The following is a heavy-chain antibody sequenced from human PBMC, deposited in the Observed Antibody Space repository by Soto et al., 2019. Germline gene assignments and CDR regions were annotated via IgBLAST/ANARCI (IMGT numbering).Heavy chain of an antibody. CDR1: GDSVSSNSAA. D-gene: IGHD6-6*01. J-gene: IGHJ5*02. V-gene: IGHV6-1*01. CDR3: ARTLSSSAENWFDP. CDR2: TYYRSKWYN. Sequence: PSQTLSLTCAISGDSVSSNSAAWNWIRQSPSRGLEWLGRTYYRSKWYNDYAVSVKSRTTINPDTSKNQFSLQLNSVTPEDTAVYFCARTLSSSAENWFDPWGQGTLVTVSS.